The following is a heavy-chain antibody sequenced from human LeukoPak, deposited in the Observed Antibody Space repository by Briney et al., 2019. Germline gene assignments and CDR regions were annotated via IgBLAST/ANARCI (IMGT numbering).Heavy chain of an antibody. CDR3: AKAQAPTGRNLFDP. CDR2: ISDYT. CDR1: GFTFRNYG. Sequence: HPGGSLRLSCAGFGFTFRNYGMNWVRQAPGKGLEWVSAISDYTYYADSVKGRFTISRDNSKNTLYLQMDSLRTEDTAIYYCAKAQAPTGRNLFDPWGQGTLVTVSS. J-gene: IGHJ5*02. V-gene: IGHV3-23*01. D-gene: IGHD1-1*01.